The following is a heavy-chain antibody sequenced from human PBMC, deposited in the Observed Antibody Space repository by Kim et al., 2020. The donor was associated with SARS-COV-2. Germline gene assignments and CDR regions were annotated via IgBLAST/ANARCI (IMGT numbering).Heavy chain of an antibody. J-gene: IGHJ6*02. Sequence: GGSLRLSCAASGFTFSSYAMHWVRQAPGKGQEWVAVISYDGSNKYYADSVKGRFTISRDNSKNTLYLQMSTLRAEDTAVYYCARGRSGSYYYGLDVWGQG. CDR3: ARGRSGSYYYGLDV. CDR1: GFTFSSYA. V-gene: IGHV3-30-3*01. CDR2: ISYDGSNK. D-gene: IGHD1-26*01.